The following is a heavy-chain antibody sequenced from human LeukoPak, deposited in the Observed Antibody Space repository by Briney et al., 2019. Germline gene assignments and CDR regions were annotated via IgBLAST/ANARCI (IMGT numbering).Heavy chain of an antibody. CDR1: GFTFSSYS. CDR3: ARAARVRGANPMRYYFDY. V-gene: IGHV3-48*01. J-gene: IGHJ4*02. Sequence: GGSLRLSCAASGFTFSSYSMNWVRQAPGKGLDCVSYISSSGSTIYYADSVKGRFTISRDNAKNSLYLQMNSLRAEDTAVYYCARAARVRGANPMRYYFDYWGQGTLVTVSS. D-gene: IGHD3-10*01. CDR2: ISSSGSTI.